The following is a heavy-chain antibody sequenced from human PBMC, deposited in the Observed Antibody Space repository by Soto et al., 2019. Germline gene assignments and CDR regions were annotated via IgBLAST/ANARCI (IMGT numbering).Heavy chain of an antibody. CDR2: IVPIYRTA. CDR1: GGTFSSYR. V-gene: IGHV1-69*13. D-gene: IGHD6-13*01. CDR3: VRDSGAKLSSS. J-gene: IGHJ4*02. Sequence: VASVKVSCNASGGTFSSYRINWVRQALGQGLEWGGGIVPIYRTADYAQKFQGRVTITADESARTSYMELRSLKSQDTAVYYCVRDSGAKLSSSWGQGTLVTVSS.